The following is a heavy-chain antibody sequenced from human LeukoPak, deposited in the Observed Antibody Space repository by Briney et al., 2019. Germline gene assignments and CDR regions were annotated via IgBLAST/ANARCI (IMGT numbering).Heavy chain of an antibody. Sequence: PGGSLRLSCAASGFTVSSNYMSWVRQAPGKGLEWVSVIYSGGSTYYADSVKGRFTISRDNSKNTLYLQMNSLRAEDTAVYYCARWYSSTWYDGYHFDYWGQGTLVTVSS. CDR1: GFTVSSNY. V-gene: IGHV3-66*01. CDR2: IYSGGST. J-gene: IGHJ4*02. CDR3: ARWYSSTWYDGYHFDY. D-gene: IGHD6-13*01.